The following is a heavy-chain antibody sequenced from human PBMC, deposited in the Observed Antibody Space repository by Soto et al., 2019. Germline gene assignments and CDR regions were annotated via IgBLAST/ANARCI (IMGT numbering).Heavy chain of an antibody. CDR1: GGSISSYY. D-gene: IGHD2-21*02. Sequence: QVQLQESGPGLVKPSETLSLTCTVSGGSISSYYWSWIRQPPGKGLEWIGYIYYSGSTNYNPSLKSRVTISVATSKNQFPLKLSSVTAADTAVYYCARDEVTTGGYVDYWGQGTLVTVSS. CDR3: ARDEVTTGGYVDY. CDR2: IYYSGST. V-gene: IGHV4-59*01. J-gene: IGHJ4*02.